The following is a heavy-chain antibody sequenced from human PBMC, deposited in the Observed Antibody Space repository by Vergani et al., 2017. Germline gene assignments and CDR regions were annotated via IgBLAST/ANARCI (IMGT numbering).Heavy chain of an antibody. D-gene: IGHD3-10*01. CDR3: AKDGREVRGVVIEDPGY. V-gene: IGHV3-7*01. J-gene: IGHJ4*02. CDR2: IQQDGSET. Sequence: EVQLVESGGGLVQPGGSLRLSCSPSGFIFSDYWMGWVRQAPGKGLEWVANIQQDGSETYYADSVKGRFTISRDNSKNTLYLQMNSLRAEDTAVYYCAKDGREVRGVVIEDPGYWGQGTLVTVSS. CDR1: GFIFSDYW.